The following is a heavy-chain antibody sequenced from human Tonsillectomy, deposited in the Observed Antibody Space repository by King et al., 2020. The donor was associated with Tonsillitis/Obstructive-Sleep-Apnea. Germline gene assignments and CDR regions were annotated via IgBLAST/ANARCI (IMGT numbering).Heavy chain of an antibody. V-gene: IGHV4-34*01. J-gene: IGHJ4*02. Sequence: VQLQQWGAGLLKPSETLSLTCAVYGESFSYHYWRWIRQPPGKGLEWSGEINHRGSTNYNPSLKSRVTMSVDTSKNQFSLKLSSVTAADTAVYYCARRHSVTVVPFDYWGQGTLVTVSS. CDR3: ARRHSVTVVPFDY. D-gene: IGHD1-20*01. CDR2: INHRGST. CDR1: GESFSYHY.